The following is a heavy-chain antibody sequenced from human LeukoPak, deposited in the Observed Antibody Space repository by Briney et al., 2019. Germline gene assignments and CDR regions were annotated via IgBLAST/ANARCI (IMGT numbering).Heavy chain of an antibody. CDR3: ARVATYYDSSGYNSGYFDY. Sequence: PGGSLRLSCAASGFTFSSYWMHWVRQAPGKGLVWVSRINTDGSSTTYADSVKGRFTISRDNAKNTLYLQMNRLRAEDTAVYYCARVATYYDSSGYNSGYFDYWGQGTLVTVSS. V-gene: IGHV3-74*01. D-gene: IGHD3-22*01. CDR2: INTDGSST. J-gene: IGHJ4*02. CDR1: GFTFSSYW.